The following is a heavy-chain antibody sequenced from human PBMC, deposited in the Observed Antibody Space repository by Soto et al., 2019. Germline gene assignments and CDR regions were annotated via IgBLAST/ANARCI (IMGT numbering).Heavy chain of an antibody. Sequence: PGGSLRLSCAASGFTFSSYWMAWVRQAPGKGLEWVANIKEDGSTKFYVDSVKGRFTISRDNAKNSLFLQMNSLRAEDTAVYYCATTAAAAASDWGQGTLVTVSS. J-gene: IGHJ4*02. CDR3: ATTAAAAASD. V-gene: IGHV3-7*01. CDR2: IKEDGSTK. CDR1: GFTFSSYW. D-gene: IGHD6-13*01.